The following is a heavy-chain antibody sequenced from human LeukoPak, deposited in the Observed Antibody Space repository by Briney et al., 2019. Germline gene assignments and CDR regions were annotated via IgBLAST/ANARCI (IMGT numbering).Heavy chain of an antibody. Sequence: ASVKVSCKASGYTFTSYDINWVRQATGQGLEWMGWMNPHSGNTVYAQKFQGRVTMTRNTAISTAHMELSSLRSEDTAVYYCARDPIVGATTDWFDPWGQGTLVTVSS. CDR2: MNPHSGNT. V-gene: IGHV1-8*01. D-gene: IGHD1-26*01. CDR3: ARDPIVGATTDWFDP. CDR1: GYTFTSYD. J-gene: IGHJ5*02.